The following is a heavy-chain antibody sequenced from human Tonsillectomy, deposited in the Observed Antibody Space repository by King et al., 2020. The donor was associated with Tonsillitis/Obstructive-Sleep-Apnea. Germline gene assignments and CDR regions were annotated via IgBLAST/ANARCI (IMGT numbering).Heavy chain of an antibody. CDR1: GGSISSGGYY. Sequence: QLQESGPGLVKPSQTLSLTCTVSGGSISSGGYYWSWIRQHPGKGLEWIGYIYYTGSTYYNPSLKSRVTISVDTSKNQFSLKLSSVTAAATAVYYCAGGGYDSGVYWLFDYWGQGTLVTVSS. J-gene: IGHJ4*02. V-gene: IGHV4-31*03. CDR3: AGGGYDSGVYWLFDY. D-gene: IGHD3-22*01. CDR2: IYYTGST.